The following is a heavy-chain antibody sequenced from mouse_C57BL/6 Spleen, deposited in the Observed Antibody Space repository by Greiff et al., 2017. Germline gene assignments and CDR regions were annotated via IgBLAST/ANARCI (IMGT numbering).Heavy chain of an antibody. V-gene: IGHV1-18*01. D-gene: IGHD1-1*01. J-gene: IGHJ1*03. CDR2: INPNNSGT. CDR1: GYTFTDYN. Sequence: EVQLKQSGPELVQPGASVKIPCKASGYTFTDYNMDWVKQSHGKRLEWIGDINPNNSGTIYNQKFAGKATLTVNKSSSTAYMKLRSLTSEDTAVYYCTRSSDYDGSPSWYFYVWGTGTTVTVSS. CDR3: TRSSDYDGSPSWYFYV.